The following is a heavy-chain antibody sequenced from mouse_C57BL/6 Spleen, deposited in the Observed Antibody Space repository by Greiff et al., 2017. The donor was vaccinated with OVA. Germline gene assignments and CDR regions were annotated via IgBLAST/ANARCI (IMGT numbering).Heavy chain of an antibody. V-gene: IGHV1-22*01. D-gene: IGHD2-4*01. Sequence: EVHLVESGPELVKPGASVKMSCKASGYTFTDYNMHWVKQSHGKSLEWIGYINPNNGGTSYNQKFKGKATLTVNKSSSTAYMELRSLTSEDSAVYYCAEGDDYDGYFDVWGTGTTVTVSS. CDR3: AEGDDYDGYFDV. CDR1: GYTFTDYN. J-gene: IGHJ1*03. CDR2: INPNNGGT.